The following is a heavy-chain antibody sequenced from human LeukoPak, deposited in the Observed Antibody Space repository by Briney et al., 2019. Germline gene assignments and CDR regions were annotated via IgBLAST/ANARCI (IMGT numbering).Heavy chain of an antibody. V-gene: IGHV4-59*08. CDR3: ARAHRDDSSGYYYGH. CDR2: IYYSGST. Sequence: ASETLSLTCTVSGGSISSYYWSWIRQPPGKGLEWIGYIYYSGSTNYNPSLKSRVTISVDTSKNQFSLKLSSVTAADTAVYYCARAHRDDSSGYYYGHWGQGTLVTVSS. J-gene: IGHJ4*02. CDR1: GGSISSYY. D-gene: IGHD3-22*01.